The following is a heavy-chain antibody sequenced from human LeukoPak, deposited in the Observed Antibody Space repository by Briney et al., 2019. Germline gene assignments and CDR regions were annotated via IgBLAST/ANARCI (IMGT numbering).Heavy chain of an antibody. V-gene: IGHV4-39*01. Sequence: SETLSLTCTVSGGSISSSSYYWGWIRQPPGKGLEWIGSIYYSGSTYYNPSLKSRVTISVDTSKNQFSLKLSSVTAADTAVYYCARHARKLFRWNPGRAFVIWGQGTMVTVSS. D-gene: IGHD1-1*01. CDR2: IYYSGST. J-gene: IGHJ3*02. CDR3: ARHARKLFRWNPGRAFVI. CDR1: GGSISSSSYY.